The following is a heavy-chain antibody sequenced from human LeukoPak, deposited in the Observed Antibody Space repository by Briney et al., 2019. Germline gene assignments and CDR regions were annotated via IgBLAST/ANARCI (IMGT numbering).Heavy chain of an antibody. J-gene: IGHJ4*02. CDR1: GGSISSYY. CDR3: ARRLGY. V-gene: IGHV4-59*12. D-gene: IGHD4-11*01. Sequence: PSETLSLTCTVSGGSISSYYWSWIRQPPGKGLEWIGYIYYSGSTNYNPSLKSRVTISVDTSKNQFSLKLSSVTAADTAVYYCARRLGYWGQGTLVTVSS. CDR2: IYYSGST.